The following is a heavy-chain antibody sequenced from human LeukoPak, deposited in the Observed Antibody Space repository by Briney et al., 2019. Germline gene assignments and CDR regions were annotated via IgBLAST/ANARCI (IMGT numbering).Heavy chain of an antibody. CDR2: ISGSGGST. D-gene: IGHD2-2*01. Sequence: AGGSLRLSRAASGFTFSSYAMSWVRQAPGKGLEWVSAISGSGGSTYYADSVKGRFTISRDNSKNTLYLQMNSLRAEDTAVYYCAKDPPSPGIVVVPAADPSESSDYWGQGTLVTVSS. V-gene: IGHV3-23*01. CDR3: AKDPPSPGIVVVPAADPSESSDY. CDR1: GFTFSSYA. J-gene: IGHJ4*02.